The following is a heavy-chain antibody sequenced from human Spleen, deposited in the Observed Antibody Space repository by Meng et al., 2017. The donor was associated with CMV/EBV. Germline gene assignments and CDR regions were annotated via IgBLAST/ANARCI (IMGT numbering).Heavy chain of an antibody. CDR2: ISSNGGSK. CDR3: VRVGYSYGWDGFDY. D-gene: IGHD5-18*01. Sequence: GESLKISCAASGFTFSRCSMHWVRQAPGKGLEYVSGISSNGGSKYYADSVKGRFTISRDNAKKSLYLQMNSLTAEDTATYYCVRVGYSYGWDGFDYWGQGTLVTVSS. J-gene: IGHJ4*02. V-gene: IGHV3-64*02. CDR1: GFTFSRCS.